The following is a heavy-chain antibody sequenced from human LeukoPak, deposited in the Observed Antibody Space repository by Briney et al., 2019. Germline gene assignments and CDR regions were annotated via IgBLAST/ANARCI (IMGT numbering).Heavy chain of an antibody. V-gene: IGHV4-39*07. CDR3: ARGGDSSSWYTPYAYYYYYYMDV. D-gene: IGHD6-13*01. Sequence: SETLSLTCTVSGGSISSSSYYWGWIRQPPGKGLEWIGSIYYSGSTYYNPSLKSQVTISVDTSKNQFSLKLSSVTAADTAVYYCARGGDSSSWYTPYAYYYYYYMDVWGKGTTVTVSS. CDR1: GGSISSSSYY. CDR2: IYYSGST. J-gene: IGHJ6*03.